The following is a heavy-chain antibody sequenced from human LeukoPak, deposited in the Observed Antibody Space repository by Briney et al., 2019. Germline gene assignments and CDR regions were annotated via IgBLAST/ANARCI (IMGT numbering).Heavy chain of an antibody. V-gene: IGHV4-59*08. D-gene: IGHD5-18*01. CDR2: HYYSGRT. J-gene: IGHJ5*02. CDR1: CGSISSFY. Sequence: PSETLSLICTVSCGSISSFYWRWIPQPPGKRLESIGYHYYSGRTNYNPSLKRRVTISVDTSKNQFTLKLRSLTAADTAVYYCARHVSYGNNWFDPWGQGTLVTVSS. CDR3: ARHVSYGNNWFDP.